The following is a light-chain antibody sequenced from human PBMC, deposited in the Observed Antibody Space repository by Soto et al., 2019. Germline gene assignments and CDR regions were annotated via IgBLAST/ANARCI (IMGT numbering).Light chain of an antibody. Sequence: AIKMTHSPSSMSASVSDRVTITCRASQDIRSDLGLYQQRPGKAPKLLIYASSSLQSGVPSRFSGSGSGTDFTLIISSLQPEDFATYCCLQDNKYPLTFGGVTKVDIK. V-gene: IGKV1-6*01. CDR3: LQDNKYPLT. CDR1: QDIRSD. CDR2: ASS. J-gene: IGKJ4*01.